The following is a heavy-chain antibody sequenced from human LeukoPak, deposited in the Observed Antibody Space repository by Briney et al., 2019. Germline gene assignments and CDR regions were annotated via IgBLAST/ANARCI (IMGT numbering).Heavy chain of an antibody. J-gene: IGHJ5*02. CDR2: ISGSGGNT. CDR1: GFTFSSYA. D-gene: IGHD3-16*01. V-gene: IGHV3-23*01. CDR3: TVPQSGGNWFDP. Sequence: QPGGSLRLSCSASGFTFSSYAMAWVRQAPGTGLGWVSAISGSGGNTYYADSVKGRFTIPRDNSKNTLYLQMNSLKAEDTAVYYCTVPQSGGNWFDPWGPGTQVTVSS.